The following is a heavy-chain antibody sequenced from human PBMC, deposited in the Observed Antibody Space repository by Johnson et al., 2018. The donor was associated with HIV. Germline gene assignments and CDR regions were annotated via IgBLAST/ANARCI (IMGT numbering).Heavy chain of an antibody. CDR2: IRYDGSNK. CDR3: ARDDVVETEDAFDL. J-gene: IGHJ3*01. V-gene: IGHV3-30*02. Sequence: QVQLVESGGGVVQPGGSLRLSCAASGFTFSSYGMHWVRQAPGKGLEWVAFIRYDGSNKYYADSVKGRFTISRDNSKNTLYLQMNSLRAEDTAVYYCARDDVVETEDAFDLWGQGTMVTVSS. D-gene: IGHD2-15*01. CDR1: GFTFSSYG.